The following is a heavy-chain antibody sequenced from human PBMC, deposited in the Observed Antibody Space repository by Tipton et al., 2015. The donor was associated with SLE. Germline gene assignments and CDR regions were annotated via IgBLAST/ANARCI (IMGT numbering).Heavy chain of an antibody. Sequence: TLSLTCTVFGGSISSSRYHWGWIRQPPGKGLEWIGSIFHTGRTYNNLSLKSRLSISIDRSKNQFSLSLTSVTAADTGVYYCVRSVVIPAARAFDLWGQGTAVTVSS. CDR3: VRSVVIPAARAFDL. CDR1: GGSISSSRYH. D-gene: IGHD2-2*01. J-gene: IGHJ3*01. CDR2: IFHTGRT. V-gene: IGHV4-39*07.